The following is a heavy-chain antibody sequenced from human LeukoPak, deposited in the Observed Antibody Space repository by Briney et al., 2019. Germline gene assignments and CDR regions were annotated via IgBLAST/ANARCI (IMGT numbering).Heavy chain of an antibody. J-gene: IGHJ4*02. Sequence: GGSLRLSCAASGFTFSSYAMHWVRQAPGKGLEWVVVISYDGSNKYYADSMKGRFTISRDNSKNTLYLQMNSLRAEDTAVYYCAKKGSGFWFTDWGQGTLVTVSS. V-gene: IGHV3-30-3*01. CDR1: GFTFSSYA. CDR3: AKKGSGFWFTD. D-gene: IGHD3-22*01. CDR2: ISYDGSNK.